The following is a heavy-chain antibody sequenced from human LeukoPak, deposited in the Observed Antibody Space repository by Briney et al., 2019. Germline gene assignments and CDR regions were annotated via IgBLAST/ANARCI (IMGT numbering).Heavy chain of an antibody. V-gene: IGHV3-30*03. CDR1: GFTFSSYG. J-gene: IGHJ4*02. CDR3: KQKTAYDILTGPRYFDY. Sequence: GGSLRLSCAASGFTFSSYGMHWGRQAPGQGLEWVAVIAYEGSNKYYADSLNGRLTISRDNSKHTLYLQMNSLRAEDTAVFFFKQKTAYDILTGPRYFDYWGQGTLVTVSS. D-gene: IGHD3-9*01. CDR2: IAYEGSNK.